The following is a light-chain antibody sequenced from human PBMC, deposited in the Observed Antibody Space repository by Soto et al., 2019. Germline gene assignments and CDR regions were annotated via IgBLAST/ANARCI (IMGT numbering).Light chain of an antibody. V-gene: IGLV2-14*01. CDR3: SSYTNSRTLL. CDR2: GVT. Sequence: QSALTQPASVSGSPGQSITISCTGTSDNYVSWYQQHPGKVPKLMIYGVTNRPSGVSDRFSGSKSGNTASLTISGLQTEDVADYYCSSYTNSRTLLFGAGTKLTVL. J-gene: IGLJ1*01. CDR1: SDNY.